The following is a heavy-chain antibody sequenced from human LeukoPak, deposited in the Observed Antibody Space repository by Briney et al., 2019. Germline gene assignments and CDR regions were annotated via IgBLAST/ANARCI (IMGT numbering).Heavy chain of an antibody. J-gene: IGHJ4*02. CDR2: VVPMFGIR. CDR1: GGTFNNYA. CDR3: ATEPSRSYSFDHLDF. V-gene: IGHV1-69*04. Sequence: SVKVSCKTSGGTFNNYAISWVRQAPGQGLEWMGRVVPMFGIRNYPQTFRGRVNITADKATNTVYMELRSLRAEDTSIYYCATEPSRSYSFDHLDFWGLGTPVTVSS. D-gene: IGHD5-12*01.